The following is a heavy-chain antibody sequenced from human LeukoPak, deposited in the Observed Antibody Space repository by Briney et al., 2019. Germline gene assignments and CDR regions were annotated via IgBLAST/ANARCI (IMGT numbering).Heavy chain of an antibody. Sequence: GGSLRLSCSASGFAFSDYWMNWVRRAPGKGPEWVANINLGGSAKLYVDSVKDRCTISRDNAKNSLYLQMNSLRVEDTAVYYCAAWGLHNYWGQGTLVTVSS. V-gene: IGHV3-7*01. CDR3: AAWGLHNY. D-gene: IGHD7-27*01. CDR2: INLGGSAK. J-gene: IGHJ4*02. CDR1: GFAFSDYW.